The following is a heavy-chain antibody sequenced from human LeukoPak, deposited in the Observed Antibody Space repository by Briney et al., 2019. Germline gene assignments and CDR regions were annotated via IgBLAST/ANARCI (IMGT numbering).Heavy chain of an antibody. J-gene: IGHJ4*02. CDR2: ISSDGGNK. V-gene: IGHV3-23*01. D-gene: IGHD3-22*01. Sequence: GGSLRLSCAASGFTFSSYAMHWVRQAPGRGLEWVSAISSDGGNKYYADSVKGRFTISRDNSKNTLYLQMNSLRAEDTAVYYSAIRPRYNDSSGQLDYWGQGTLVTVSS. CDR1: GFTFSSYA. CDR3: AIRPRYNDSSGQLDY.